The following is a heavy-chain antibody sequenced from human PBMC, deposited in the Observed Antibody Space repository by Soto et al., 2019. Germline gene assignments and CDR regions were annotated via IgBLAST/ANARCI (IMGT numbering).Heavy chain of an antibody. Sequence: SETLSLTCTGSGGSISSYYWSWIRQPPGKGLEWIGYIYYSGSTNYNPSLKSRVPISVDTSKNQFSLKLSSVTAADTAVYYCARLNDYIWGSYRYFDYWGQGTLVTVSS. D-gene: IGHD3-16*02. CDR1: GGSISSYY. CDR2: IYYSGST. J-gene: IGHJ4*02. CDR3: ARLNDYIWGSYRYFDY. V-gene: IGHV4-59*08.